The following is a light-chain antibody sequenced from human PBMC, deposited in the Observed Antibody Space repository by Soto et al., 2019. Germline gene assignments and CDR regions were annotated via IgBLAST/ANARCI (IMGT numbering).Light chain of an antibody. CDR1: QSISRW. Sequence: DIQLTQSPSTLSASIGDRVTITCRASQSISRWLAWYQLKPGKAPKLLIYDASSLESGVPSRFSGSGSGTEFTLTIDSLQPDDFATYYCQEFKNFWTFGQGTKVDIK. J-gene: IGKJ1*01. CDR3: QEFKNFWT. V-gene: IGKV1-5*01. CDR2: DAS.